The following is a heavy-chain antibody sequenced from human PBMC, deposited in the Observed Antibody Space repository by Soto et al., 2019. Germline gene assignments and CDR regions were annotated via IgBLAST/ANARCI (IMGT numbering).Heavy chain of an antibody. V-gene: IGHV4-61*01. CDR3: ARDGSGRIAARLGWFDP. D-gene: IGHD6-6*01. CDR2: IYYSGST. CDR1: GGSVSSGSYY. Sequence: SETLSLTCTVSGGSVSSGSYYWSWIRQPPGKGLEWIGYIYYSGSTNYNPSLKSRVTISVDTSKNQFSLKLSSVTAADTAVYYCARDGSGRIAARLGWFDPWGQGTLVTVSS. J-gene: IGHJ5*02.